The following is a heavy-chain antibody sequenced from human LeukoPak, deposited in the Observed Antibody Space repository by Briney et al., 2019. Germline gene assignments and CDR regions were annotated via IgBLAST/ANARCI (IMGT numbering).Heavy chain of an antibody. V-gene: IGHV1-2*02. CDR3: ARSPIGLGFFDY. CDR2: ITPNSDDT. D-gene: IGHD7-27*01. J-gene: IGHJ4*02. Sequence: ASVKVSCKASGYTVTCYYIHWVRQAPGQGLEWMGWITPNSDDTDYAQKFQGRGSMTRDTSISTAYMELSSLRSDGTAVYYCARSPIGLGFFDYWGQGTLVTVSA. CDR1: GYTVTCYY.